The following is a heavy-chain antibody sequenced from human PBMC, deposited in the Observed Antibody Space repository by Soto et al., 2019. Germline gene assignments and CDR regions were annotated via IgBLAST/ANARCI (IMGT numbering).Heavy chain of an antibody. J-gene: IGHJ5*02. V-gene: IGHV3-74*02. D-gene: IGHD4-17*01. CDR2: INPDGSRT. CDR3: CTVRLGSDDWLDP. CDR1: GFTFSNYG. Sequence: EVQLVESGGGLVQPGGSLRLSCAASGFTFSNYGMRWVRQAPGKGLVWVSPINPDGSRTTNADSVKGRFAISRDQAKNTMYLQMNSLGADDTSVYYCCTVRLGSDDWLDPWGQGTLVTVSS.